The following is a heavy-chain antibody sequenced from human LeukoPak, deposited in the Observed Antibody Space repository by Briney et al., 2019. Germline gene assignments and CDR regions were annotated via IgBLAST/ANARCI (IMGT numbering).Heavy chain of an antibody. Sequence: PGGSLRLSCAASGLTFSSYWMSWVRQAPGKGLEWVDNIKQDGSEKYYVDSVKGRFTISRDNAKNSLYLQMNSLRAEDTAVYYCASTGVGGVFDYWGQGTLVTVSS. CDR3: ASTGVGGVFDY. CDR1: GLTFSSYW. V-gene: IGHV3-7*01. D-gene: IGHD1-26*01. J-gene: IGHJ4*02. CDR2: IKQDGSEK.